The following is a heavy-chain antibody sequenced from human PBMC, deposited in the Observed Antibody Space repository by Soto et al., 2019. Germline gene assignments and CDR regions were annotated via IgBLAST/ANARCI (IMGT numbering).Heavy chain of an antibody. J-gene: IGHJ6*03. D-gene: IGHD6-19*01. V-gene: IGHV3-64*01. CDR3: ARDRTVAEQHYYYYYYMDV. CDR1: GFTFSSYA. CDR2: ISSNGGST. Sequence: GGSLRLSCAASGFTFSSYAMHWVRQAPGKGLEYVSAISSNGGSTYYANSVKGRFTISRDNSKNTLYLQMGSLRAEDMAVYYCARDRTVAEQHYYYYYYMDVWGKGTTVTVSS.